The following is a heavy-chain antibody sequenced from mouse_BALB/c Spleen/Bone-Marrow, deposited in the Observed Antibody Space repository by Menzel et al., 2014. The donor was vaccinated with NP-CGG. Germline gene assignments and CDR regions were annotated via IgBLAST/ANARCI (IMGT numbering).Heavy chain of an antibody. CDR3: ARGPTGYFDV. Sequence: QVQLQQPGAELVRPGTSVKVSCKASGYAFTNYLIEWLKQRPGQGLELIGVINPGSGSTNYNEKFKGKATLTADKSSSTAYMQLSSLTSDDSAVYFCARGPTGYFDVWGAGTTVTVSS. D-gene: IGHD3-3*01. CDR1: GYAFTNYL. J-gene: IGHJ1*01. CDR2: INPGSGST. V-gene: IGHV1-54*03.